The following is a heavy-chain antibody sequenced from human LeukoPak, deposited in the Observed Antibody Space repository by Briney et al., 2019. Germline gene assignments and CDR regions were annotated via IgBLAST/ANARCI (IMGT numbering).Heavy chain of an antibody. CDR1: GYSFNAYA. D-gene: IGHD6-19*01. CDR2: IDADNGDT. V-gene: IGHV1-3*01. CDR3: ARGSTSDWPLDH. J-gene: IGHJ4*02. Sequence: ASVKVSCKASGYSFNAYAIHWLRQAPGQRFEWMGWIDADNGDTTYSQNLQGRVTITRDTSARTVYMELSSLRSEDTAAYYCARGSTSDWPLDHWGQETLVTISP.